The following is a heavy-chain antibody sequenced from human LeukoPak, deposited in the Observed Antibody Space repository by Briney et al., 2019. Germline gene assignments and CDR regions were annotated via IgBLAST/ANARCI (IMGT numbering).Heavy chain of an antibody. CDR1: GFSFSSYS. D-gene: IGHD6-19*01. CDR2: ITSSSSKTI. Sequence: GGSLRLSCAASGFSFSSYSMNWVRQAPGKGLEWVSYITSSSSKTIYYADSVKGRFTISRDNAKNSLSLQMNSLRAEDTAVYYCARGQKSVGRVLAGTTTYNYYYYMDVWGKGTTVTVS. CDR3: ARGQKSVGRVLAGTTTYNYYYYMDV. J-gene: IGHJ6*03. V-gene: IGHV3-48*01.